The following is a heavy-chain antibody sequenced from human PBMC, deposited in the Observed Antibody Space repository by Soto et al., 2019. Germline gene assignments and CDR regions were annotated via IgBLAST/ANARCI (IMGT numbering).Heavy chain of an antibody. CDR3: ATRANSHEYFDF. V-gene: IGHV5-51*01. J-gene: IGHJ4*02. D-gene: IGHD4-4*01. Sequence: GESLKISCKGSGYTFTSYWIAWVRQMPGKGLEWMGLIYPGDSDTRYSPSFQGQVTISADKSMNTAYLQWSSLKASDTAMYYCATRANSHEYFDFWVQGXGVTVSS. CDR2: IYPGDSDT. CDR1: GYTFTSYW.